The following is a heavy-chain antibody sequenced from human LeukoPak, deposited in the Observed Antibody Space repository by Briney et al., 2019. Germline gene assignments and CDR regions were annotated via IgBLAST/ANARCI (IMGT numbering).Heavy chain of an antibody. CDR3: ARGAGWYDY. Sequence: NPSETLSLTCTVSGGAISSSSYYWGWIRQPPGKGLEWIGSIYYSGNTYYNPSLKSRVTISIDTSKNQFSLKLSSVTAADTAVYYCARGAGWYDYWGQGTLVTVSS. D-gene: IGHD6-19*01. CDR1: GGAISSSSYY. CDR2: IYYSGNT. V-gene: IGHV4-39*01. J-gene: IGHJ4*02.